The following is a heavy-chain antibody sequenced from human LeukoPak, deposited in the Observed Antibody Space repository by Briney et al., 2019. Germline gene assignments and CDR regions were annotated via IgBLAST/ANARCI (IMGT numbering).Heavy chain of an antibody. CDR3: ARWGQYCSSTSCNYRDY. V-gene: IGHV1-8*01. CDR1: GYTFTSYD. CDR2: MNPNSGNT. Sequence: ASVKVTCKASGYTFTSYDINWVRQATGQGLEWMGWMNPNSGNTGYAQKFQGRVTMTRNTSISTAYMELSSLRSEDTAVYYCARWGQYCSSTSCNYRDYWGQGTLVTVSS. J-gene: IGHJ4*02. D-gene: IGHD2-2*01.